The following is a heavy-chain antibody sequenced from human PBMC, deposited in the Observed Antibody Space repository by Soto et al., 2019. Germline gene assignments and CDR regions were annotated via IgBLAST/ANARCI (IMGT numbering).Heavy chain of an antibody. V-gene: IGHV3-21*01. CDR1: GFTFSSYS. CDR2: ISSSSSYI. J-gene: IGHJ6*02. Sequence: EVQLVESGGGLVKPGGSLRLSCAASGFTFSSYSMNWVRQAPGKGLEWVSSISSSSSYIYYADSVKGRFTISRDNAKNSLYLQMNSLRAEDTAVYYCAKDRDIAVAGTHGIDVWGQGTTVTVSS. D-gene: IGHD6-19*01. CDR3: AKDRDIAVAGTHGIDV.